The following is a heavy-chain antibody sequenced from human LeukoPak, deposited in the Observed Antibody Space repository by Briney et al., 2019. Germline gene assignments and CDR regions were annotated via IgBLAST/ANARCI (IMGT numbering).Heavy chain of an antibody. J-gene: IGHJ4*02. Sequence: GGSLRLSCAASGFTFSSYSMNWVRQAPGKGLEWVSSISSSSSYIYYADSVKGRFTISRDNAENSLYLQMNSLRAEDTAVYYCARDGSSGWYRGYYFDYWGQGTLVTVSS. CDR2: ISSSSSYI. V-gene: IGHV3-21*01. D-gene: IGHD6-19*01. CDR3: ARDGSSGWYRGYYFDY. CDR1: GFTFSSYS.